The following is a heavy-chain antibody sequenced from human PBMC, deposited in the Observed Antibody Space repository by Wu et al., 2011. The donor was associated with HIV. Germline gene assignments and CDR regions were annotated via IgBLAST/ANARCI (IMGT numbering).Heavy chain of an antibody. CDR1: GDTLTKYA. D-gene: IGHD1-1*01. J-gene: IGHJ4*02. Sequence: QVQLVQSGTEVKKPGSSMKLSCRASGDTLTKYAISWVRQAPGQGLEWVGGIIPMFGSANYAQTFQERLTITADESSDTVYMELSSLTSGDTAVYFCARAGEVYERSYYFDHWGQGTLVTVSS. CDR3: ARAGEVYERSYYFDH. CDR2: IIPMFGSA. V-gene: IGHV1-69*12.